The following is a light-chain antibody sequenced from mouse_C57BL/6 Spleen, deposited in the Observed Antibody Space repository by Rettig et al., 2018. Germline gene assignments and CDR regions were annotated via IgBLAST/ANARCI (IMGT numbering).Light chain of an antibody. Sequence: DILLTQSPAILSVSPGERVSFSCRASQSIGTSIHWYQQRTNGSPRLLIKYASESISGIPSRFSGSGSGTDFTLSINSVESEDIADYYCQQSNSWPYTFEG. V-gene: IGKV5-48*01. CDR3: QQSNSWPYT. CDR2: YAS. CDR1: QSIGTS. J-gene: IGKJ2*01.